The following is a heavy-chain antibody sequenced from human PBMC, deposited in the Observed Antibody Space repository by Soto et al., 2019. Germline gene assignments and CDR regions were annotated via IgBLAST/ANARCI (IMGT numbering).Heavy chain of an antibody. V-gene: IGHV1-18*01. Sequence: QVRLVQSGAEVKEPGASMKVSCKASGYTFSNYGVAWVRRAPGQGLEWMGWISGSNGETKYAQNLQNRVSMTTETSTSTAYMELRSLRPDDTAIYFCGRGGLAVSGTYDYWGQGSLVTVSS. D-gene: IGHD6-19*01. CDR1: GYTFSNYG. CDR2: ISGSNGET. J-gene: IGHJ4*02. CDR3: GRGGLAVSGTYDY.